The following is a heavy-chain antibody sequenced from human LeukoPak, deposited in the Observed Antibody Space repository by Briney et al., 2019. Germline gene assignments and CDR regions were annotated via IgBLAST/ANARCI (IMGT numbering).Heavy chain of an antibody. V-gene: IGHV1-2*02. CDR3: ARDSLLDY. CDR2: INPNSGGT. CDR1: GYTFTGYF. J-gene: IGHJ4*02. Sequence: ASVKVSCKASGYTFTGYFMHWVRQAPGQGLEWMGWINPNSGGTNYAQKFQGRVTMTRDTSISTVYMELSRLRSDDTAMYYCARDSLLDYWGQGTLATVSS.